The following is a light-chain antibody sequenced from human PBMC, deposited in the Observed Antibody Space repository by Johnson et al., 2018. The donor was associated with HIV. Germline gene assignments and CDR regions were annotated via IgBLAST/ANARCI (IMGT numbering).Light chain of an antibody. J-gene: IGLJ1*01. CDR2: DND. CDR3: GTWDSSLIVYV. CDR1: SSDMGNYA. V-gene: IGLV1-51*01. Sequence: QSVFTQPPSVSAAPGQKVTISCSGSSSDMGNYAVSWYQQLPGTAPKLLIYDNDKRPSGIPDRFSGSKSGTSATLGITGLQTGDEADYYCGTWDSSLIVYVFGTGTKVTVL.